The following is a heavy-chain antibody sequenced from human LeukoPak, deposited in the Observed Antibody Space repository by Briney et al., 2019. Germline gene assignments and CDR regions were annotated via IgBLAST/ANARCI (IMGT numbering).Heavy chain of an antibody. CDR2: ISGSGGPT. Sequence: GGSLRLSCAGSGFTFSSHAMTGVGQAPGKGLEGVSAISGSGGPTYYAASVRGRFTISRDNFKNTLYLQMNSLSGEDTAIYYCAKGLINDWSALEFWGQGTLVTVSS. D-gene: IGHD3-9*01. V-gene: IGHV3-23*01. J-gene: IGHJ4*02. CDR1: GFTFSSHA. CDR3: AKGLINDWSALEF.